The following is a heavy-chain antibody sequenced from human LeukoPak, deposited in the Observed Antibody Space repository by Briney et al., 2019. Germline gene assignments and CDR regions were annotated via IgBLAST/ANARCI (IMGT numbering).Heavy chain of an antibody. CDR3: ATYRQVLLPFES. Sequence: GGSLRLSCAASGFTFSEYEMNWVRQAPGKGLEWILHISTSGSIIHYADSVKGRFTISRDNAKNSLYLQMNSLRAEDTAIYYCATYRQVLLPFESWGQGTLVTVSS. CDR1: GFTFSEYE. D-gene: IGHD2-8*02. CDR2: ISTSGSII. J-gene: IGHJ4*02. V-gene: IGHV3-48*03.